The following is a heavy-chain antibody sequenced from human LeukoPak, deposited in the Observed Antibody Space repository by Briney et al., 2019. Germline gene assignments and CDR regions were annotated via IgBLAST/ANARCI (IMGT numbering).Heavy chain of an antibody. D-gene: IGHD3-3*01. Sequence: SVKVSCKASGGTFSSYAISWVRQAPGQGLEWMGGIIPIFGTANYAQKFQGRVTITTDESTSTAYMELSSLRSEDTAVYYCATVFWSGHYTYFDYWGQGTLVTVSS. CDR1: GGTFSSYA. CDR2: IIPIFGTA. J-gene: IGHJ4*02. CDR3: ATVFWSGHYTYFDY. V-gene: IGHV1-69*05.